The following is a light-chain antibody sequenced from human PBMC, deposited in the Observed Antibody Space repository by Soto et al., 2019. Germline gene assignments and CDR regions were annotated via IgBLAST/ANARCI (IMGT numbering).Light chain of an antibody. Sequence: DIVLTESPATLSLSQGGRAXHSCGASQSISSSFLAWYQQKPGQAPRLLIYGISKRATDIPDRFSGSGSGTDFTLTISSLEPEDSAVYYCQQRHMWPITFGQGTRLEI. CDR2: GIS. V-gene: IGKV3D-20*02. CDR3: QQRHMWPIT. J-gene: IGKJ5*01. CDR1: QSISSSF.